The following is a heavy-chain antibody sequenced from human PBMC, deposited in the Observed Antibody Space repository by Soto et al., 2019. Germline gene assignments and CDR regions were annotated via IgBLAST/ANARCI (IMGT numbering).Heavy chain of an antibody. Sequence: ASVKVSCKASGYTVTSYAMHWVRQAPGQRLEWMGWINAGNGNTKYSQKFQGWVTMTRDTSISTAYMELSRLRSDDTAVYYCARDRCSSTSCYDDYYYYGMDVWGQGTTVTVSS. CDR2: INAGNGNT. J-gene: IGHJ6*02. CDR3: ARDRCSSTSCYDDYYYYGMDV. D-gene: IGHD2-2*01. V-gene: IGHV1-3*01. CDR1: GYTVTSYA.